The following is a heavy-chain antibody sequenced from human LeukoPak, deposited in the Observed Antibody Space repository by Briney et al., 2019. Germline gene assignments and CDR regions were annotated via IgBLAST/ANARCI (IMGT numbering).Heavy chain of an antibody. CDR3: ARYCSGVTCNWVDP. V-gene: IGHV4-39*02. Sequence: MSSETLSLTCTVSGDSLSNPSYYWGWIRQPPGKGPEWIGSISYSGNTYYSPSLKSRVSISLDTSKTHLSLNLTSVTAADTAVYYCARYCSGVTCNWVDPWGQGTLVTVSS. CDR1: GDSLSNPSYY. D-gene: IGHD2-15*01. J-gene: IGHJ5*02. CDR2: ISYSGNT.